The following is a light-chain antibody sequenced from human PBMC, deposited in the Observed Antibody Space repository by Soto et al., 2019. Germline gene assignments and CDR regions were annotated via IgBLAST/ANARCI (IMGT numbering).Light chain of an antibody. CDR3: HQSYSTLGP. CDR2: SVS. Sequence: DIQMTQSPSSLSASVGDIVTITCRASRTVYRYLNWYQQKPGKAPKLLIYSVSNLQSGVPSSFSGSGSGTDFTLTISSLQPEDFATYYCHQSYSTLGPFGQGTKLEIK. CDR1: RTVYRY. J-gene: IGKJ2*01. V-gene: IGKV1-39*01.